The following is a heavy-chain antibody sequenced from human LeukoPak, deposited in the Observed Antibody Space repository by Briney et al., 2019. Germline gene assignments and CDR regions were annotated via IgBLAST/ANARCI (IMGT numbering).Heavy chain of an antibody. CDR1: GYTFTGYY. CDR2: INPNSGGT. CDR3: ARTRGGAAMATFDY. Sequence: GASVKVSCKASGYTFTGYYMHWVRQAPGQGLEWMGWINPNSGGTNYAQKFQGRVTMTRDTSISTAYMELSRLRSDDTAVYYCARTRGGAAMATFDYWGQGTLVTVSS. V-gene: IGHV1-2*02. D-gene: IGHD5-18*01. J-gene: IGHJ4*02.